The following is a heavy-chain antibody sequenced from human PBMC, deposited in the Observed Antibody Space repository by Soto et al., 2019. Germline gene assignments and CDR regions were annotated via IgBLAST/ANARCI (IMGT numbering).Heavy chain of an antibody. CDR2: MSPNSGNT. D-gene: IGHD2-15*01. CDR3: ARGLVTAKNWFDP. V-gene: IGHV1-8*01. CDR1: GYTFTSYD. Sequence: ASVKVSCKASGYTFTSYDINWVRQATGQGLEWMGWMSPNSGNTGYAQKFQGRVTMTRNTSISTAYMELSSLRSEDTAVYYCARGLVTAKNWFDPWGQGTLVTVSS. J-gene: IGHJ5*02.